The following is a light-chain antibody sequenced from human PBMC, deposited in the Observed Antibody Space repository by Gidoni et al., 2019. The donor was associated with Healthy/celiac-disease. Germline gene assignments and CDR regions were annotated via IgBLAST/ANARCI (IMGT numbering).Light chain of an antibody. CDR1: QSISSY. J-gene: IGKJ4*01. CDR2: AAS. V-gene: IGKV1-39*01. Sequence: DIQMTQYPSSLSASVGDRVTITCRASQSISSYLNWYQQKPGKAPKLLIYAASSLHSGVPSRFSGSGSGTDFTLTISSLQPEDFATYYCQQSYSTPRTFGGGTKVEIK. CDR3: QQSYSTPRT.